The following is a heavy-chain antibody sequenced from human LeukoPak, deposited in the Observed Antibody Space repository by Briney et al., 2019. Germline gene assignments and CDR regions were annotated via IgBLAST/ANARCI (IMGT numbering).Heavy chain of an antibody. CDR3: ARGLYYDILTGYYNVIDYFDY. J-gene: IGHJ4*02. CDR1: GYTFTSYG. V-gene: IGHV1-18*01. CDR2: ISAYNGNT. Sequence: GASVKASCKASGYTFTSYGISWVRQAPGQGLEWMGWISAYNGNTNYAQKLQGRVTMTRDTSISTAYMELSRLRSDDTAVYYCARGLYYDILTGYYNVIDYFDYWGQGTLVTVSS. D-gene: IGHD3-9*01.